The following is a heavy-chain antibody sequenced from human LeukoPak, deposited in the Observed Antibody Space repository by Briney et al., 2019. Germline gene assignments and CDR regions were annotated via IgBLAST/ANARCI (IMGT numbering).Heavy chain of an antibody. D-gene: IGHD6-13*01. CDR3: ARWIAAAGPFDY. CDR1: GYSISSAYY. CDR2: MYHSGST. Sequence: SETLSLTSSVSGYSISSAYYWAWIRRPPGKGLEWIGTMYHSGSTNYNPSLKSRVTISVDTSKSQFSLKLSSVTAADTAVYNCARWIAAAGPFDYWGQGTLVTVSS. J-gene: IGHJ4*02. V-gene: IGHV4-38-2*02.